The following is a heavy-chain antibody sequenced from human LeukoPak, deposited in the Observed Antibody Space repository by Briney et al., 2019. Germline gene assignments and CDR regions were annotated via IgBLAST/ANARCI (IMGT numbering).Heavy chain of an antibody. CDR3: AKIPRLVIPFDAFDI. Sequence: GRSLRLSCAASGFTFSSYGMHWVRQAPGKGLEWVSAISGSGGSTYCADSVKGRPTISRDNSKNTLYLQMNSLGAEDTAVYYCAKIPRLVIPFDAFDIWGQGTMVTVSS. CDR1: GFTFSSYG. CDR2: ISGSGGST. V-gene: IGHV3-23*01. D-gene: IGHD3-9*01. J-gene: IGHJ3*02.